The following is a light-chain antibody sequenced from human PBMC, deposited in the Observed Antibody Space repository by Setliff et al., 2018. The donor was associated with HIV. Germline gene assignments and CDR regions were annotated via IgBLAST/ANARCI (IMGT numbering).Light chain of an antibody. CDR1: TSNIGTNN. CDR3: AAWDDSLNGRGV. Sequence: QSALTQPPSASGTPGQRVTISCSGSTSNIGTNNVNWYQHLPGTAPKLLIYADNQRPSGVPDRFSGSTSGTSASLAISGLQSEDEADYYCAAWDDSLNGRGVFGTGTKVTVL. CDR2: ADN. V-gene: IGLV1-44*01. J-gene: IGLJ1*01.